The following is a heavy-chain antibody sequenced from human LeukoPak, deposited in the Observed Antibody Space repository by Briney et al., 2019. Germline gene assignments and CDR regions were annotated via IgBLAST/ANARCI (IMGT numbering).Heavy chain of an antibody. CDR3: AKNTQYSGYYDC. CDR1: GFTFSSYP. D-gene: IGHD6-6*01. J-gene: IGHJ4*02. V-gene: IGHV3-23*01. Sequence: GGSLRLSCAASGFTFSSYPMTWVRQAPGKGPEWVSFISDSGGITYYADSVKGRFTISRDNSKDTLYLQMNSLRAEDTAVYYCAKNTQYSGYYDCWGQGTLVAVSS. CDR2: ISDSGGIT.